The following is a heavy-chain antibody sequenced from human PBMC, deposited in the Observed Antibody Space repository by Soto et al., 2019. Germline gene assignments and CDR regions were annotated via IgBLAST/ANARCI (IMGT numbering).Heavy chain of an antibody. CDR2: ISSSGYI. D-gene: IGHD2-15*01. Sequence: EVQLVESGGGLVKPGGSLRLSCAASGFNFNSYTINLVRQAPGTRLEWLTSISSSGYIFSTDSVRGRFTISRDNAKNSVYLQINSLRAEDTAVYFCARECSGGSCYPGMDVWGQGTTVTVSS. CDR1: GFNFNSYT. J-gene: IGHJ6*02. CDR3: ARECSGGSCYPGMDV. V-gene: IGHV3-21*01.